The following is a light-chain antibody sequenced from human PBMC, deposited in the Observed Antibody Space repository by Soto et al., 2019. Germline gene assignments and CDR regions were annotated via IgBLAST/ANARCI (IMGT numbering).Light chain of an antibody. Sequence: EIVLTQSPGTLSLSPGERATLSCRASQSVSAGYFAWYQQKPGQAPRLLIYETSSRTTGIPDRFSGSGSGTDFTLTISRLEPEDFAVYYCQQYGKPPTFGQGTKVDXK. CDR2: ETS. J-gene: IGKJ1*01. V-gene: IGKV3-20*01. CDR1: QSVSAGY. CDR3: QQYGKPPT.